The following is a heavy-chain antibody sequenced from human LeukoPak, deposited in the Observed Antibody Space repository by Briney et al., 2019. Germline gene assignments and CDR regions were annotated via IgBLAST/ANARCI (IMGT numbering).Heavy chain of an antibody. V-gene: IGHV3-30-3*01. D-gene: IGHD5-12*01. Sequence: GGSLRLSCAASGFTFSSYAMHWVRQAPGKGLEWVAVVSYDGTNKYYADSVKGPFTISRDISKNTLYLQMNSLRAQDTAVYYCARDFVDIVATISFYFDYWGQGTLVTVSS. J-gene: IGHJ4*02. CDR3: ARDFVDIVATISFYFDY. CDR1: GFTFSSYA. CDR2: VSYDGTNK.